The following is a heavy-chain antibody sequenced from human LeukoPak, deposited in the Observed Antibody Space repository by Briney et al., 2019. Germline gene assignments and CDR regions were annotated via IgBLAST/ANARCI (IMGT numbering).Heavy chain of an antibody. D-gene: IGHD4-17*01. J-gene: IGHJ5*02. CDR2: IYTSGST. CDR1: GGSISSGSYY. V-gene: IGHV4-61*02. Sequence: PSETLSLTCTVSGGSISSGSYYWSWIRQPAGKGLEWIGRIYTSGSTNYNPSLKSRVTMSVDTSKNQFSLKLSSVTAADTAVYYCARDDYGDYGTYNWFDPWGQGTLVTVSS. CDR3: ARDDYGDYGTYNWFDP.